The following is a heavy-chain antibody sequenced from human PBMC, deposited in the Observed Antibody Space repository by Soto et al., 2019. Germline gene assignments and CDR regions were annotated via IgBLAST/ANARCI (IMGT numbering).Heavy chain of an antibody. D-gene: IGHD4-17*01. J-gene: IGHJ4*02. Sequence: SVKVSCKASVATFSSYAISWVRQAPGQGREWMGRIIPIFGIANYAQKFQGRVTITADKSTSTAYMELSSLRSEDTAVYYCAAEYGGNSAWGQGTLVTVSS. CDR1: VATFSSYA. V-gene: IGHV1-69*04. CDR2: IIPIFGIA. CDR3: AAEYGGNSA.